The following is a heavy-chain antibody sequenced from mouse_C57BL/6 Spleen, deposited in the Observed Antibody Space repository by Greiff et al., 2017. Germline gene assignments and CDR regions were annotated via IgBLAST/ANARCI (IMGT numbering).Heavy chain of an antibody. CDR2: FDPEDGET. J-gene: IGHJ4*01. D-gene: IGHD1-1*01. CDR3: ASFITTVVDYAMDY. V-gene: IGHV14-2*01. Sequence: VQLQQSGAELVKPGASVKLSCTASGFNIKDYYMHWVKQRTEQGLEWIGRFDPEDGETKSAPKFQGKATITADTSSNTAYLPLSSLTSAVTAVYCCASFITTVVDYAMDYWGQGTSVTVSS. CDR1: GFNIKDYY.